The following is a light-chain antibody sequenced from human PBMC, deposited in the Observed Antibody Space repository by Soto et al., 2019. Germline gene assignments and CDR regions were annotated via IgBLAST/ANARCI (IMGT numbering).Light chain of an antibody. CDR2: DVS. V-gene: IGKV3-15*01. CDR1: QGVTTN. Sequence: EIVMTQSPATLSVSPGERATLSCRAGQGVTTNFAWYQQKSGQSPRLLIYDVSIRATGVPARFSGTGSETDFTLTTSGLQSDDSAVYFCQQYNNWHFYFGQGTRREI. CDR3: QQYNNWHFY. J-gene: IGKJ5*01.